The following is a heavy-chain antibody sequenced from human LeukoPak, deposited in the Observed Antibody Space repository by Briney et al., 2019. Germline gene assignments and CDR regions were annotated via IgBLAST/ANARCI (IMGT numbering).Heavy chain of an antibody. D-gene: IGHD1-26*01. V-gene: IGHV3-21*01. CDR3: ARGSGSSASLIDY. CDR1: GFSFSSHS. Sequence: GGSLRLSCAASGFSFSSHSMNWVRQAPGEGLEWVSIITSSSTYIDYADSVRGRFTISRDDAKNSLFLQMNSLRAEDTALYYCARGSGSSASLIDYWGQGALVTVSS. CDR2: ITSSSTYI. J-gene: IGHJ4*01.